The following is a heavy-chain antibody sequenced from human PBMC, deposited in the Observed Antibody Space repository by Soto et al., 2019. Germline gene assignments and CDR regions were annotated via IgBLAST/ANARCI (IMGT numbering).Heavy chain of an antibody. D-gene: IGHD6-13*01. CDR2: ISSSGRTI. CDR1: GFTFSSYE. Sequence: GGSLRLSCAASGFTFSSYEMNWVLQAPGKGLEWVSYISSSGRTIYYADSVKGRFTISRDNAKNSLYLQMNSLRAEDTAVYYCARDAAAGPQGFDYWGQGTLVTVYS. CDR3: ARDAAAGPQGFDY. J-gene: IGHJ4*02. V-gene: IGHV3-48*03.